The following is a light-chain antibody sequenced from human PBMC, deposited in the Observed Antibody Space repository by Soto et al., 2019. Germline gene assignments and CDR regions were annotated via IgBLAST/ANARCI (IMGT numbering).Light chain of an antibody. CDR2: RNT. Sequence: QSVLSQPPSASGTPGQTVNIFCSGSDSNIGRNFVSWYQQIPGAAPKLLISRNTQRPSGVPARFSGSKSGTSASLAISGLRSEDEADYYCAAWDDSPSGHVVFGGGTKVTVL. J-gene: IGLJ2*01. V-gene: IGLV1-47*01. CDR1: DSNIGRNF. CDR3: AAWDDSPSGHVV.